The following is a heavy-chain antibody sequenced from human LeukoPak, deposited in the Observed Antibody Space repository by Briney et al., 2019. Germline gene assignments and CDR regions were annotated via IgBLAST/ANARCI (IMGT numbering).Heavy chain of an antibody. CDR3: ARDTTSIAYCGGDCYSDAFDI. D-gene: IGHD2-21*01. J-gene: IGHJ3*02. V-gene: IGHV1-69*01. CDR1: GGTFSSYA. CDR2: IIPIFGTA. Sequence: SVKVSCKASGGTFSSYAISWVRQAPGQGLEWMGGIIPIFGTANYAQKFQGRVTITADESTSTAYMELSSVRSEDTAVYYCARDTTSIAYCGGDCYSDAFDIWGQGTMVTVSS.